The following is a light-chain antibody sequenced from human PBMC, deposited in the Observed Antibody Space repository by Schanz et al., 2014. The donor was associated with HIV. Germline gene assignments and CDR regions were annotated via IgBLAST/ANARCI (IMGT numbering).Light chain of an antibody. CDR2: RNN. Sequence: QSVLTQPPSASGPPGQRVTISCSGSSSNIGSNYVYWYQQLPGTAPKLLIYRNNQRPSGVPDRFSGSKSGTSASLAITGLQAEDEADYYCQSYDSGLSGVVFGGGTKLTVL. CDR1: SSNIGSNY. V-gene: IGLV1-47*01. J-gene: IGLJ2*01. CDR3: QSYDSGLSGVV.